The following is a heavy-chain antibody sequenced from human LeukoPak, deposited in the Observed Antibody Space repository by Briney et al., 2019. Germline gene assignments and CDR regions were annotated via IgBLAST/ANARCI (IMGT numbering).Heavy chain of an antibody. CDR1: GASVSDGNYY. J-gene: IGHJ4*02. CDR3: ARGPYYYDSSGYVDY. V-gene: IGHV4-61*01. Sequence: PSETLSLTCSVSGASVSDGNYYWSWIRQPPGKGLEWIGYMFYSESTKYNPSLKSRVTISVDKSKNQFSLHMSSVTAADTAVYYCARGPYYYDSSGYVDYWGQGTLVTVSS. D-gene: IGHD3-22*01. CDR2: MFYSEST.